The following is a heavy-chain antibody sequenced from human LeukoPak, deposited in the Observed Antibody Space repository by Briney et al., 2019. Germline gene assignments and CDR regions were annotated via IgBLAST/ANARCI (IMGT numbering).Heavy chain of an antibody. J-gene: IGHJ5*02. CDR2: ISGSGVST. Sequence: GGSLRLSCAASGFTFSGYVMSWVRQAPGKGLEWVSTISGSGVSTYYADSVKGRFTISRDNSKNTMYLQMNSLRAEDTAVYYCAKDRGRYFDPNNWFDPWGQGTLVTVSS. V-gene: IGHV3-23*01. CDR3: AKDRGRYFDPNNWFDP. D-gene: IGHD3-9*01. CDR1: GFTFSGYV.